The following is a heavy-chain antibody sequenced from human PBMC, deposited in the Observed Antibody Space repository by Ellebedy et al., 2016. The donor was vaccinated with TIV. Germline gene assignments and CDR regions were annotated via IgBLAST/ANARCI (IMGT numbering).Heavy chain of an antibody. CDR1: GFTFSRNW. Sequence: GESLKISCEASGFTFSRNWISWFRQAPGKGLEWVANTKEDGSEKYYVDSVRGRFTISRDNAKNSLYLQMNSLRAEDTAVYYCARDRGYDTFDYWGQGILVTVSS. D-gene: IGHD5-12*01. J-gene: IGHJ4*02. CDR3: ARDRGYDTFDY. V-gene: IGHV3-7*01. CDR2: TKEDGSEK.